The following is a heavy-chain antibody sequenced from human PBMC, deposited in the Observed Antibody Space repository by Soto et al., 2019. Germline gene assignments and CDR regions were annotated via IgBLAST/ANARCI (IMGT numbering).Heavy chain of an antibody. J-gene: IGHJ4*02. CDR3: ARANMEGLQLWLALNY. Sequence: GGSLRLSCAASGFTFSSQWMHWVRQAPGKGLVWVSRITSDGSSASYADSVKGRFTISRDNAKNTLYLQMNSLRAEDTAVYYCARANMEGLQLWLALNYWCQANLVTVS. V-gene: IGHV3-74*01. CDR2: ITSDGSSA. CDR1: GFTFSSQW. D-gene: IGHD5-18*01.